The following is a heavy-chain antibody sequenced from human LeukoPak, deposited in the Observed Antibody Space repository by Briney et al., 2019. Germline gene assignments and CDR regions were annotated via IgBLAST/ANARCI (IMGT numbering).Heavy chain of an antibody. CDR2: INPSGGST. V-gene: IGHV1-46*01. CDR1: GYTFTSYY. J-gene: IGHJ3*02. D-gene: IGHD6-19*01. Sequence: ASVKVSCKASGYTFTSYYMHWVRQAPGQGLEWMGIINPSGGSTSYAQKFQGRVTMTRDTSTSTVYMELSSLRSEDTAVYYCARDLAGLRGRRAFDIWGQGTMVTVSS. CDR3: ARDLAGLRGRRAFDI.